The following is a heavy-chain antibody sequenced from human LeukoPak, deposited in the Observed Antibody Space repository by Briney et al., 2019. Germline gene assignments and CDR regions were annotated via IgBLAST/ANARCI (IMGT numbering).Heavy chain of an antibody. CDR2: IYHSGST. Sequence: SETLSLTCTVSGGSISSGAYYWSWIRQHPGKGLEWTGFIYHSGSTYYNPSLKGRVTISVDTSKNQFSLKLSSVTAADTAVYYCARIIVGATFDYWGQGTLVTVSS. V-gene: IGHV4-31*03. D-gene: IGHD1-26*01. CDR1: GGSISSGAYY. J-gene: IGHJ4*02. CDR3: ARIIVGATFDY.